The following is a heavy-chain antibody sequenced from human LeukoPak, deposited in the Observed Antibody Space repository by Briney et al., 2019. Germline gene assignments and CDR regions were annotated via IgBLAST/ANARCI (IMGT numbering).Heavy chain of an antibody. CDR2: IYYSGST. D-gene: IGHD3-10*01. CDR3: HGYGSGPPAFDY. Sequence: PSETLSLTCTVSGGSISSSSYYWGWIRQPPGKGLEWIGSIYYSGSTYYNPSLKSRVTISVDTSKNQFSLKLSSVTAADTAVYYCHGYGSGPPAFDYWGQGTLVTVSS. J-gene: IGHJ4*02. CDR1: GGSISSSSYY. V-gene: IGHV4-39*07.